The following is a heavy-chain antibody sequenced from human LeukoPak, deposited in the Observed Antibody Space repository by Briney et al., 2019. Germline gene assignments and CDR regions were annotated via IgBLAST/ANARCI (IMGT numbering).Heavy chain of an antibody. D-gene: IGHD2-2*01. CDR3: ARGRYCSSTSCFPIRGDDSFDI. Sequence: SETLSLTCAVYGGSFSGYYWSWIRQPPGKGLEWIGEINHSGSTNYNPSLKSRVTISVDTSKNQFSLKLSSVTAADTAVYYRARGRYCSSTSCFPIRGDDSFDIWGQGTMVTVSS. CDR1: GGSFSGYY. J-gene: IGHJ3*02. V-gene: IGHV4-34*01. CDR2: INHSGST.